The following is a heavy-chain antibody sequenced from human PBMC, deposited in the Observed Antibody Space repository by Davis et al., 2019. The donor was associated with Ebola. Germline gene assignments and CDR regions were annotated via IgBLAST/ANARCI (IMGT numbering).Heavy chain of an antibody. CDR3: ARGGTWNLDYGMDV. D-gene: IGHD1-1*01. CDR1: GGTFSSDG. Sequence: ASSVKVSCKASGGTFSSDGISWVRQAPGQGLEWLGRIIPIVGIANYAPKFQGRVPITADKSTSTANMEVNSLRSEDTAVYSCARGGTWNLDYGMDVWGQGTTVTVSS. J-gene: IGHJ6*02. CDR2: IIPIVGIA. V-gene: IGHV1-69*04.